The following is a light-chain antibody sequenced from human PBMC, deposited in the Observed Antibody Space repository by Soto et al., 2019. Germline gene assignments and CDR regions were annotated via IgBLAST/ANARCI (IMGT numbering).Light chain of an antibody. V-gene: IGKV3-15*01. CDR1: QSVSSN. CDR2: GAS. J-gene: IGKJ4*01. CDR3: QPYNNWPLT. Sequence: EIVMTQSPATVAVSPGERATLSCRASQSVSSNLAWYQQKPGQAPRLLIYGASTRATGIPARFSGSGSGTEFTLTISSLQSEDFAVYYCQPYNNWPLTFGGGTKVDIK.